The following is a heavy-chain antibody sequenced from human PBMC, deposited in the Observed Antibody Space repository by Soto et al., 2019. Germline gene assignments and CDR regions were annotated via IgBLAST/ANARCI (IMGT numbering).Heavy chain of an antibody. J-gene: IGHJ5*02. CDR1: GFTVSSNY. V-gene: IGHV3-53*01. D-gene: IGHD2-15*01. CDR3: AREEREGYCSGGSCYDGSWFDP. Sequence: GGSLRLSCAASGFTVSSNYMSWVRQAPGKGLEWVSVIYSGGSTYYADSVKGRFTISRDNSKNTLYLQMNSLRAEDTAVYYCAREEREGYCSGGSCYDGSWFDPGAREPWSPSPQ. CDR2: IYSGGST.